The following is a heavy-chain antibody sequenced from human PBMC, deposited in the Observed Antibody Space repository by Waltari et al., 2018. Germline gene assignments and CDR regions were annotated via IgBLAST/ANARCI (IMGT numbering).Heavy chain of an antibody. Sequence: QVQLQESGPGLVKPLETLSLTCSVSGGSIRSSYWSWIRQPAGKGLEWIGHIFTSGITKYNPSLKSRVTMSVDTSKNQFSLKLTSVTAADTAVYYCARESGDYSPFDNWGQGPLVTVSS. CDR3: ARESGDYSPFDN. D-gene: IGHD4-17*01. J-gene: IGHJ4*02. V-gene: IGHV4-4*07. CDR2: IFTSGIT. CDR1: GGSIRSSY.